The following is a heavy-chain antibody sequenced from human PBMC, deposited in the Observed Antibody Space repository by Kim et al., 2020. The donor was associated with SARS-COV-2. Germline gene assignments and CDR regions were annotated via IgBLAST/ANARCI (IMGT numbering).Heavy chain of an antibody. Sequence: SGYSFTSYGIGWVRQMPGKGLEWMGIIYPGDSDTRYSPSFQGQVTISADKSISTAYLQWSSLKASDTAMYYCARSQRITIFGVVIIGAFDNW. CDR1: GYSFTSYG. CDR3: ARSQRITIFGVVIIGAFDN. V-gene: IGHV5-51*01. D-gene: IGHD3-3*01. CDR2: IYPGDSDT. J-gene: IGHJ3*02.